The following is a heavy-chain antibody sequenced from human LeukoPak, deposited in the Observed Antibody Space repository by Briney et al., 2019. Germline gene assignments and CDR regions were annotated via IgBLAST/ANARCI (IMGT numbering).Heavy chain of an antibody. D-gene: IGHD2-8*02. J-gene: IGHJ6*02. CDR3: TRVQAGRSGLMDV. CDR1: GFPLSNYW. V-gene: IGHV3-74*01. Sequence: GGSLRLSCAASGFPLSNYWMHWVRQAPGEGLVWVSRVDPDGATTNYADSVTGRFTTSRDNAKNTLYLQMNSLRAEDTALYYCTRVQAGRSGLMDVWGRGTTVTVSS. CDR2: VDPDGATT.